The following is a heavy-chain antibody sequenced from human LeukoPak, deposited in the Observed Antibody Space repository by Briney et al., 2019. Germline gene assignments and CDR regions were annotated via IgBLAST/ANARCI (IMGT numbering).Heavy chain of an antibody. CDR2: INHSGST. CDR1: GGSFSGYY. CDR3: ARQTPGHCSSTSCQGIDN. V-gene: IGHV4-34*01. Sequence: SETLSLTCAVYGGSFSGYYWNWIRQPPGKGLEWIGEINHSGSTNYNPSLKSRLTISVDTAKNQFSLKLSSMTAADTAVYYCARQTPGHCSSTSCQGIDNWGQGTLVTVSS. D-gene: IGHD2-2*01. J-gene: IGHJ4*02.